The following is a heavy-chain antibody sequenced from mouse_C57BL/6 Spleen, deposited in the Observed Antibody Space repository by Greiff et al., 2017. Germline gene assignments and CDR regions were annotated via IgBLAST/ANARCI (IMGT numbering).Heavy chain of an antibody. CDR1: GYTFTSYW. Sequence: QVQLQQPGAELVKPGASVKLSCKASGYTFTSYWMHWVKQRPGQGLEWIGMIHPNSGSTNYNEKFKSKATLTVNHSSSSAYMQLSSLTTEYSAVYYCASYFDVWGTGTTVTVSS. CDR2: IHPNSGST. J-gene: IGHJ1*03. V-gene: IGHV1-64*01. CDR3: ASYFDV.